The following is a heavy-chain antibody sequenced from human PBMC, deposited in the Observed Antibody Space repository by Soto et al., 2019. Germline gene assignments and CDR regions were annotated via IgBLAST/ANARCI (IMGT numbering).Heavy chain of an antibody. D-gene: IGHD1-20*01. CDR3: ARANSGITGIEDAFDI. CDR1: GFTFSSYA. J-gene: IGHJ3*02. CDR2: ISYDGSNK. Sequence: GGSLRLSCAASGFTFSSYAMHWVRQAPGKGLEWVAVISYDGSNKYYADSVKGRFTISRDNSKNTLYLKMNSLRAEDTAVYYCARANSGITGIEDAFDIWGQGTMVTVSS. V-gene: IGHV3-30-3*01.